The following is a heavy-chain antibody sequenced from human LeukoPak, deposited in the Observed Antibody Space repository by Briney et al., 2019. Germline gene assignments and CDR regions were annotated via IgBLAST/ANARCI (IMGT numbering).Heavy chain of an antibody. V-gene: IGHV4-39*07. Sequence: SETLSLTCSVSGGSISSSSYYWGWIRQPPGKGLEWIGTIYYNGDTYYNPSLKSRVTVSIDTSKNQFSLKLSSVTAADTAVYYCARLKKIVVVAATPSSIWYMDVWGKGTTVTISS. J-gene: IGHJ6*03. CDR3: ARLKKIVVVAATPSSIWYMDV. D-gene: IGHD2-15*01. CDR1: GGSISSSSYY. CDR2: IYYNGDT.